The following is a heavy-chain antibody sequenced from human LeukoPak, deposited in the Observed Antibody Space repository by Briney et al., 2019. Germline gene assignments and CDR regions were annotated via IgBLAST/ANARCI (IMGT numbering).Heavy chain of an antibody. D-gene: IGHD6-19*01. CDR2: ISGSGGST. V-gene: IGHV3-23*01. J-gene: IGHJ4*02. CDR3: AKPLSVAGTRSANFDY. CDR1: GFTFSSHA. Sequence: GGSLRLSCAASGFTFSSHAMSWVRQAPGKGLEWVSAISGSGGSTYYADSVKGRFTISRDNSKNTLYLQMNSLRAEDTAVYYCAKPLSVAGTRSANFDYWGQGTLVTVSS.